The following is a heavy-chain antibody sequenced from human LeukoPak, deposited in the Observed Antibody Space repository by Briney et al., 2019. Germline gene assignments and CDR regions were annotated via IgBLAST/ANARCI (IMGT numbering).Heavy chain of an antibody. Sequence: PGGSLRLSCAASGFTFSSYGMHWVRQAPGKGLEWVANIKQDGSEKYYVDSVKGRFTISRDNAKNSLYLQMNSLRAEDTAVYYCARLCGYEQCFDYWGQGTLVTVSS. CDR1: GFTFSSYG. CDR2: IKQDGSEK. V-gene: IGHV3-7*01. D-gene: IGHD5-12*01. J-gene: IGHJ4*02. CDR3: ARLCGYEQCFDY.